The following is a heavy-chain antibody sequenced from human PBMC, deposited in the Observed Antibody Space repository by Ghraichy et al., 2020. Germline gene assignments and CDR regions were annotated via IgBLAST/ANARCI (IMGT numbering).Heavy chain of an antibody. J-gene: IGHJ4*02. CDR2: IYYSGST. V-gene: IGHV4-59*01. D-gene: IGHD2-15*01. CDR1: GGSISSYY. Sequence: SETLSLTCTVSGGSISSYYWSWIRQPPGKGLEWIGYIYYSGSTNYNPSLKSRVTISVDTSKDQFSLKLSSVTAADTAVYYCARDGGGSYYWGQGTLVTVSS. CDR3: ARDGGGSYY.